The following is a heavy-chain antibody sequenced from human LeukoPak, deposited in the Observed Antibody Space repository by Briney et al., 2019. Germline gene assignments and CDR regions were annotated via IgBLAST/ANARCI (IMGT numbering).Heavy chain of an antibody. Sequence: PSETLSLTCTVSGGSISSYYWSWIRQPPGKGLEWIGYIYYSGSTNYNPSLKSRVTISVDTSKNQFSLKLSSVTAADTAVYYCARGEFSYDILTGYSYYFDYWGQGTLVTVSS. J-gene: IGHJ4*02. D-gene: IGHD3-9*01. V-gene: IGHV4-59*01. CDR2: IYYSGST. CDR1: GGSISSYY. CDR3: ARGEFSYDILTGYSYYFDY.